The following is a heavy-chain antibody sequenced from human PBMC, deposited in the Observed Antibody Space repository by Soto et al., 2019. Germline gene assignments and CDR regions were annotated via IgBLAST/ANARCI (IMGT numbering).Heavy chain of an antibody. J-gene: IGHJ6*03. CDR2: IYYSGST. CDR1: GGSISSYY. V-gene: IGHV4-59*01. D-gene: IGHD3-3*01. Sequence: SETLSLTCTVSGGSISSYYWSWIRQPPGKGLEWIGYIYYSGSTNYNPSLKSRVTISVDTSKNQSSLKLSSVTAADTAVYYCARGSYYDFWSVPRYYYYMDVWGKGTTVTVSS. CDR3: ARGSYYDFWSVPRYYYYMDV.